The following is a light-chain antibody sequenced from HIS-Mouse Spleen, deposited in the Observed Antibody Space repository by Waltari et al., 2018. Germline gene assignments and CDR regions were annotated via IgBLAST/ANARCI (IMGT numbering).Light chain of an antibody. J-gene: IGLJ2*01. V-gene: IGLV3-10*01. CDR2: EDS. CDR3: YSTDSSGNHRV. CDR1: ALPKKH. Sequence: SYELTQPPSVSVSPGQTARITCSGDALPKKHASWYQQKSGQAPVLVIYEDSKRPPGIPERFSGSSSGTMATLTISGAQVEDEADYYCYSTDSSGNHRVFGGGTKLTVL.